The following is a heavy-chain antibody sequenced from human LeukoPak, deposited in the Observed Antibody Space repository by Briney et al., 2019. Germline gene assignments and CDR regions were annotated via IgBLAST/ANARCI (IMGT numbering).Heavy chain of an antibody. D-gene: IGHD3-10*01. J-gene: IGHJ4*02. Sequence: GGSLRLSCAASGFTFSSYSVNWVRQAPGKGLEWVSYISSSSSTIYYADSVKGRFTISRDNAKNSLYLQMNSLRAEDTAVYYCARALNYYGSGSYLYWGQGTLVTVSS. CDR1: GFTFSSYS. CDR3: ARALNYYGSGSYLY. CDR2: ISSSSSTI. V-gene: IGHV3-48*04.